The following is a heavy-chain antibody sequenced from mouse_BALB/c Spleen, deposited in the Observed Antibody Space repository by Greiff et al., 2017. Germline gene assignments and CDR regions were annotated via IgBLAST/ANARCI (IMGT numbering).Heavy chain of an antibody. CDR2: IHYSGST. Sequence: EVKLVESGPDLVKPSQSLSLTCTVTGYSITSGYSWHWIRQFPGNKLEWMGYIHYSGSTNYNPSLKSRISITRDTSKNQFFLQLNSVTTEDTATYYCASGVAYYRYDEGFAYWGQGTLVTVSA. V-gene: IGHV3-1*02. D-gene: IGHD2-14*01. CDR3: ASGVAYYRYDEGFAY. CDR1: GYSITSGYS. J-gene: IGHJ3*01.